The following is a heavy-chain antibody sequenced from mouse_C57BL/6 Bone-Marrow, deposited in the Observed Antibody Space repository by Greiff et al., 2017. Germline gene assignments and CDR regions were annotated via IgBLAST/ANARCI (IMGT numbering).Heavy chain of an antibody. CDR2: INPNSGST. CDR3: ARWDYDGFYYAMDY. D-gene: IGHD2-4*01. J-gene: IGHJ4*01. CDR1: GYTFTSYW. V-gene: IGHV1-64*01. Sequence: QVQLQQSGAELVKPGASVKLSCKASGYTFTSYWMHWVKQRPGQGLEWIGMINPNSGSTNYNEKFKSKATLTVDKSSSTAYMQLSSLTSEDSAVYYCARWDYDGFYYAMDYWGQGTSVTVSS.